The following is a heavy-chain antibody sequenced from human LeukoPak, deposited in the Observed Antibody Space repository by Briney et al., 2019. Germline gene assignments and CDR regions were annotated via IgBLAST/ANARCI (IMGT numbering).Heavy chain of an antibody. D-gene: IGHD3-22*01. CDR3: AIPPLYDSSGYYYYYYYLDV. CDR2: INPNSGGT. CDR1: GYTFTGYY. J-gene: IGHJ6*03. V-gene: IGHV1-2*06. Sequence: ASVKVSCKASGYTFTGYYMHWVRQAPGQGLEWVGRINPNSGGTNSAQKFQGRGTMTRETSISTTYMELSRLRSDDTAVYYCAIPPLYDSSGYYYYYYYLDVWGKGTTVTVSS.